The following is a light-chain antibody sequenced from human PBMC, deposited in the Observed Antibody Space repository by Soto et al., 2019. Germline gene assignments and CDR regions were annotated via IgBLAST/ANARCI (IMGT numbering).Light chain of an antibody. CDR3: QQYNSYSPT. J-gene: IGKJ1*01. Sequence: DIQMTQSPSTLSASVGDRVTITCRASQSISRWLAWHQQKPGKAPRLLIYDASNLQRGVPSRFSGSGSGTEFTLTISSLQPDDFATYYCQQYNSYSPTFGQGTKVDIK. V-gene: IGKV1-5*01. CDR1: QSISRW. CDR2: DAS.